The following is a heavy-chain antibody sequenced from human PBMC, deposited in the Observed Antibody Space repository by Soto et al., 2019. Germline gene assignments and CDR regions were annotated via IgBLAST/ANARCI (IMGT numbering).Heavy chain of an antibody. J-gene: IGHJ5*02. Sequence: QVQLVESGGGVVQPGRSLRLSCAASGFTFSSYGMHWVRQAPGKGLEWVAVIWYDGSNKYYADSVKGRFTISSDNSKNTLYLQVNSLRAEDTAVYYCARGPKLYYDSSGSNNWFDPWGQGTLVTVSS. CDR3: ARGPKLYYDSSGSNNWFDP. CDR1: GFTFSSYG. D-gene: IGHD3-22*01. CDR2: IWYDGSNK. V-gene: IGHV3-33*01.